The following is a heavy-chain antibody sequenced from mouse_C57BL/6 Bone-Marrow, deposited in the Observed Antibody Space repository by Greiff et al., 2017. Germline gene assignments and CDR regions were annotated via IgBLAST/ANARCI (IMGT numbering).Heavy chain of an antibody. CDR1: GFTFSDYG. CDR3: ARDYDYDLGAMDY. Sequence: EVMLVESGGGLVQPGGSLKLSCAASGFTFSDYGMAWVRQAPRKGPEWVAFISNFAYGIYYADTVTGRFTLTRENAKNTWYLEMSRLRYEDAAMYYCARDYDYDLGAMDYWGQGTSVTVSA. D-gene: IGHD2-4*01. CDR2: ISNFAYGI. V-gene: IGHV5-15*04. J-gene: IGHJ4*01.